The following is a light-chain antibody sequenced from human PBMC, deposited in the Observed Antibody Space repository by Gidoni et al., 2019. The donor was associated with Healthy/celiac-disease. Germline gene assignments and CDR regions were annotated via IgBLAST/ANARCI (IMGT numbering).Light chain of an antibody. CDR2: EVS. CDR3: SSYTSSSTEV. Sequence: QSALTQPSSVSWSPGPSITISCTGTSSDVGGYNYVSWYQQHPGKAPKLMIYEVSNRPSGVSNRFSGSKSGNTASLTISGLQAEDEADYYCSSYTSSSTEVFGTGTKVTVL. J-gene: IGLJ1*01. CDR1: SSDVGGYNY. V-gene: IGLV2-14*01.